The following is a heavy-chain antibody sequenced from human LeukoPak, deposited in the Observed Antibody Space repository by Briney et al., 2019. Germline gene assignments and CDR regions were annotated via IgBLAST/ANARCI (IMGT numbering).Heavy chain of an antibody. CDR1: GGSISSYY. D-gene: IGHD3-10*01. CDR3: ARVRGYGSGSYYDPYYYYGMDV. V-gene: IGHV4-59*01. J-gene: IGHJ6*02. Sequence: SETLSLTCTVSGGSISSYYWSWIRQPPGKGLEWIGYIYYSGSTNYNPSLKSRVTISVDTSKNQFSLKLSSVTAADTAVYYCARVRGYGSGSYYDPYYYYGMDVWGQGTTVTVSS. CDR2: IYYSGST.